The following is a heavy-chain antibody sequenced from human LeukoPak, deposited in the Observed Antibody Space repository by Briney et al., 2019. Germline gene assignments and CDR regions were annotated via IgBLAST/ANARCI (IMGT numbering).Heavy chain of an antibody. CDR2: IGGSGGST. Sequence: GGSLRLSCAASGFTFSSYAMSWVRQAPGKGLEWVSAIGGSGGSTYYADSVKGRFTISRDNSKNTLYLQMNSLRAEDTAVYYCAKDTYDSSGYYLYYFDYWGQGTLVTVSS. V-gene: IGHV3-23*01. D-gene: IGHD3-22*01. J-gene: IGHJ4*02. CDR1: GFTFSSYA. CDR3: AKDTYDSSGYYLYYFDY.